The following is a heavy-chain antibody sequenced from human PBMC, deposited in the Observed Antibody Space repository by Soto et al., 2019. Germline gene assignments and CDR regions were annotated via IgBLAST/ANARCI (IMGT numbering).Heavy chain of an antibody. V-gene: IGHV1-18*01. J-gene: IGHJ6*02. D-gene: IGHD2-2*01. Sequence: QVQLVQSGAEVKKPGASVKVSCKASGYTITSYGISWVRQAPGQGLEWMGWISAYNGNTNYAQKLQGRVTMTTDTSTSTAYMELRSLRSDDTAVYYCAREGYCISTSCRHYDYYGMDVWGQGTTVTVSS. CDR3: AREGYCISTSCRHYDYYGMDV. CDR1: GYTITSYG. CDR2: ISAYNGNT.